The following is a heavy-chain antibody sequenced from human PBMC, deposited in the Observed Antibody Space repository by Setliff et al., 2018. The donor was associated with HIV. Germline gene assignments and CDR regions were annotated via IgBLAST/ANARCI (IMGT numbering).Heavy chain of an antibody. Sequence: PSETLSLTCAVYGGSFSGYYWSWIRQPPGKGLEWIGEINHSGSTNYNPSLKSRVTIAVDTSKNQFSLKLSSVTAADTAVYYCARGRFWYNCFDPWGQGTLVTVSS. CDR1: GGSFSGYY. CDR3: ARGRFWYNCFDP. V-gene: IGHV4-34*01. CDR2: INHSGST. J-gene: IGHJ5*02. D-gene: IGHD2-8*02.